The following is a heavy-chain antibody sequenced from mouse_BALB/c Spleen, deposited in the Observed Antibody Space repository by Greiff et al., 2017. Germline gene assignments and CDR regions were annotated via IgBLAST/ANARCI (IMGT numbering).Heavy chain of an antibody. J-gene: IGHJ4*01. V-gene: IGHV5-6-5*01. D-gene: IGHD2-4*01. Sequence: EVKLVESGGGLVKPGGSLKLSCAASGFTFSSYAMSWVRQTPEKRLEWVASISSGGSTYYPDSVKGRFTISRDNARNILYLQMSSLRSEDTAMYYCARRNDYNYYAMDYWGQGTSVTVSS. CDR3: ARRNDYNYYAMDY. CDR2: ISSGGST. CDR1: GFTFSSYA.